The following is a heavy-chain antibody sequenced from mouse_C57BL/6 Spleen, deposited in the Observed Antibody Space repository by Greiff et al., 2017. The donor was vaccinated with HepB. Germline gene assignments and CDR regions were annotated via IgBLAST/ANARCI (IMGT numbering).Heavy chain of an antibody. Sequence: EVNVVESGGGLVKPGGSLKLSCAASGFTFSSYAMSWVRQTPEKRLEWVATISDGGSYTYYPDNVKGRFTISRDNAKNNLYLQMSHLKSEDTAMYYCAREEVVATNWYFDVWGTGTTVTVSS. CDR2: ISDGGSYT. D-gene: IGHD1-1*01. V-gene: IGHV5-4*01. CDR1: GFTFSSYA. J-gene: IGHJ1*03. CDR3: AREEVVATNWYFDV.